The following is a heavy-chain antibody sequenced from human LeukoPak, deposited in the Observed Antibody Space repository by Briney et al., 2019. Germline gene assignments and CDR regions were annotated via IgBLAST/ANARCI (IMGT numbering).Heavy chain of an antibody. D-gene: IGHD6-19*01. Sequence: PGGSLRLSCAASGFTFSSYWMSWVRQAPGKGLEWVANIKQDGSEKYYVDSVKGRFTISRDKAKNSLYLQMNSLRAEDTAVYYCARDRRGIAVAGRSYWGQGTLVTVSS. CDR3: ARDRRGIAVAGRSY. J-gene: IGHJ4*02. V-gene: IGHV3-7*01. CDR2: IKQDGSEK. CDR1: GFTFSSYW.